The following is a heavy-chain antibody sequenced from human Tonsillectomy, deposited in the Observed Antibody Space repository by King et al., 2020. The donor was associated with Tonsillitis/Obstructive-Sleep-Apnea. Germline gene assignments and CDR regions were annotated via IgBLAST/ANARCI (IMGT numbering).Heavy chain of an antibody. CDR3: ARXSXXHXXXXXXYXXFXX. CDR1: GYTFPKYG. Sequence: QLVQXGAEVKKPGASVKVSCKASGYTFPKYGISWVRQAPGQXLEWXGWIXPYNGHTNSXXXLXARXTMXXDRSTXTAYMELRGXRHDDTAXYYCARXSXXHXXXXXXYXXFXXXGQXXLXTVXS. CDR2: IXPYNGHT. J-gene: IGHJ4*02. V-gene: IGHV1-18*01.